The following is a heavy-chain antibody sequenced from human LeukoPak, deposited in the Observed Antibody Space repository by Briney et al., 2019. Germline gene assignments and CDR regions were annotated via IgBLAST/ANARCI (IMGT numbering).Heavy chain of an antibody. J-gene: IGHJ5*02. D-gene: IGHD1-1*01. Sequence: SETLSLSCTVSGGSISSYYWSWIRRPPGKGLECIGYIYYSGSTNYNPSLKSRVTISVDTSKIQFSLKLSSVTAADTAVYYCSRATGNWFDPWGQGTLVTVSS. CDR3: SRATGNWFDP. CDR2: IYYSGST. V-gene: IGHV4-59*01. CDR1: GGSISSYY.